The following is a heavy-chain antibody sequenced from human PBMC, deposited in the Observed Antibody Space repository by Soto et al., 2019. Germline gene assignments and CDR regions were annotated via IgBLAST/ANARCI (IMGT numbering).Heavy chain of an antibody. CDR1: GGSLRRSCYY. D-gene: IGHD2-2*01. CDR2: IYYSGST. Sequence: SEALCPPCTVSGGSLRRSCYYLGWIRQPPGKGLEWIGSIYYSGSTYYNPPLKSRVTISINTSKNQMSLELTSVTAADTAVYYCARHRGPYASSWFDAWGQGTLVTVSS. V-gene: IGHV4-39*01. CDR3: ARHRGPYASSWFDA. J-gene: IGHJ5*02.